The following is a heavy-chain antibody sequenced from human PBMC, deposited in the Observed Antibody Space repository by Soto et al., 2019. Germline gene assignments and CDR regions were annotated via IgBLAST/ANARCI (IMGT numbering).Heavy chain of an antibody. CDR2: IHYSGST. CDR1: GGSISGFY. J-gene: IGHJ4*02. D-gene: IGHD6-19*01. Sequence: PSETLSLPCTVSGGSISGFYWSRIRQPPGKGLEWIGYIHYSGSTEYNPSLESRVTISVDTAKNQFSLKLSSVTAADSAVYYCTKIHNSGWSDYWGQGTLVTVSS. V-gene: IGHV4-59*01. CDR3: TKIHNSGWSDY.